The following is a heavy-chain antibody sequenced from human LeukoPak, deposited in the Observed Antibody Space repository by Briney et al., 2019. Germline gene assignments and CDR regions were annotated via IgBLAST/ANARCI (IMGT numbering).Heavy chain of an antibody. Sequence: GESLKISCQSSGYSFTSYYIAWLRQMPGKGLEWMGVIYPSDSSVTYSPSFQGQVTFSADKSISTAYLQWSSLKASDTGMYFCARTSFVRGVVYWFDPWGQGTQVIVSS. J-gene: IGHJ5*02. CDR2: IYPSDSSV. D-gene: IGHD3-10*01. CDR3: ARTSFVRGVVYWFDP. V-gene: IGHV5-51*01. CDR1: GYSFTSYY.